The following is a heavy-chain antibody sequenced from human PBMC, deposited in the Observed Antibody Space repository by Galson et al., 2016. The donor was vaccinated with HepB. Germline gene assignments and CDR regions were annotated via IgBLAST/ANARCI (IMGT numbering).Heavy chain of an antibody. CDR3: ASGHDSDAYYYPDY. J-gene: IGHJ4*02. CDR1: GFTFSHYA. CDR2: ISYDASNK. D-gene: IGHD3-22*01. Sequence: SLRLSCAASGFTFSHYAMHWVRQAPGKGLEWVAVISYDASNKYYADSVKGRFTISRDNSKNTLYLQMNSLRVEDTAIYYCASGHDSDAYYYPDYWGQGTLVTVSS. V-gene: IGHV3-30*03.